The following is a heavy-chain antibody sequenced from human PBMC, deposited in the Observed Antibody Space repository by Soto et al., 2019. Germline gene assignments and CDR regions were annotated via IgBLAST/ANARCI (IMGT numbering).Heavy chain of an antibody. CDR3: ARVPREFGELSGDAFDI. CDR2: IYYSGST. CDR1: GGSISSGGYY. J-gene: IGHJ3*02. D-gene: IGHD3-10*01. Sequence: SETLSLTCTVSGGSISSGGYYWSWIRQHPXKGLEWIGYIYYSGSTYYNPSLKSRVTISVDTSKNQFSLKLSSVTAADTAVYYCARVPREFGELSGDAFDIWGQGTMVTVSS. V-gene: IGHV4-31*03.